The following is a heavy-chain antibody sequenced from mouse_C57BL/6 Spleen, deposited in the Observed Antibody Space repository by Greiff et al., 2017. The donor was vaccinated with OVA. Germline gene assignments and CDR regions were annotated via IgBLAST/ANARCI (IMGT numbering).Heavy chain of an antibody. CDR3: ARGVYDGYYVYAMDY. Sequence: EVKLQESGPGLVKPSQSLSLTCSVTGYSITSGYYWNWIRQFPGNKLEWMGYISYDGSNNYNPSLKNRISITRDTSKNQFFLKLNSVTTEDTATYDCARGVYDGYYVYAMDYWGQGTSVTVSS. V-gene: IGHV3-6*01. J-gene: IGHJ4*01. CDR2: ISYDGSN. D-gene: IGHD2-3*01. CDR1: GYSITSGYY.